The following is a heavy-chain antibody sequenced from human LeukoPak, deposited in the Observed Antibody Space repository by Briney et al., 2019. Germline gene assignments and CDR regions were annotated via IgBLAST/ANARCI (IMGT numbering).Heavy chain of an antibody. J-gene: IGHJ4*02. Sequence: SQTLSLTCTVSGGSISSGDYYWSWIRQPPGKGLEWIGYIYYSGSTYYNPSLKSRVTISVDTSKNQFSLKLSSVTAADTAVYYCARDGVNSGSGSYWDYWGQGTLVSVSS. D-gene: IGHD3-10*01. CDR2: IYYSGST. CDR1: GGSISSGDYY. V-gene: IGHV4-30-4*08. CDR3: ARDGVNSGSGSYWDY.